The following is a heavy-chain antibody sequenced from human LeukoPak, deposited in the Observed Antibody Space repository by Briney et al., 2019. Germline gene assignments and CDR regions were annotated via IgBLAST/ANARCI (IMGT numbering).Heavy chain of an antibody. D-gene: IGHD3-10*01. CDR2: ISGGGGNK. J-gene: IGHJ4*02. CDR3: AKLRGSGSYSANDY. V-gene: IGHV3-23*01. CDR1: GLTFTFYA. Sequence: GGSLRLSCAASGLTFTFYAMSWVRPAPGKILESVSAISGGGGNKYYADSVKGRVTISRGNSKNTLYLQMNSLRAEDTAVYYCAKLRGSGSYSANDYWGQGALVTVSS.